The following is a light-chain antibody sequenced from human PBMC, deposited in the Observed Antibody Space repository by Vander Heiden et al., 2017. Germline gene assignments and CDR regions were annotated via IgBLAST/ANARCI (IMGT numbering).Light chain of an antibody. V-gene: IGKV3-11*01. CDR3: QQHKDWPPYT. CDR2: YST. CDR1: QYVSTY. Sequence: VLTRSPATLSLSPGEIDTLSCRANQYVSTYLAWYQQKPGQAPRLLMYYSTYRAPGIPATFSGRGSGTYFTLTSINLEPEDFAVYYCQQHKDWPPYTFGLGTQVEI. J-gene: IGKJ2*01.